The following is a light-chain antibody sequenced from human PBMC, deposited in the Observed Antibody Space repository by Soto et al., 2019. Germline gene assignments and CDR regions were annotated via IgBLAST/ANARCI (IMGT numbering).Light chain of an antibody. V-gene: IGLV2-23*01. CDR2: EGS. CDR1: SSDVGNYNL. J-gene: IGLJ1*01. CDR3: CSYAGINTYV. Sequence: QSALTQPASVSGSPGQSITISCTGTSSDVGNYNLVSWYQQYPGKAPKLMIYEGSKRPSGVSNRFSGSKSANTASLTISGLQAEDEADYYCCSYAGINTYVFGTGTKVTVL.